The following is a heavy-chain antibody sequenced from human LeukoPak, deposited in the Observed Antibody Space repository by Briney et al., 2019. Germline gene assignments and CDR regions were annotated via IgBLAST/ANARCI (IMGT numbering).Heavy chain of an antibody. CDR1: GGTFSSYA. J-gene: IGHJ3*02. CDR2: IIPIFGTA. V-gene: IGHV1-69*01. Sequence: GSSVKVSFKASGGTFSSYAISWVRQAPGQGLEWMGGIIPIFGTANYAQKFQGRVTITADESTSTAYMELSSLRSEDTAVYYCARDRRWELLSDAFDIWGQGTMVTVSS. D-gene: IGHD1-26*01. CDR3: ARDRRWELLSDAFDI.